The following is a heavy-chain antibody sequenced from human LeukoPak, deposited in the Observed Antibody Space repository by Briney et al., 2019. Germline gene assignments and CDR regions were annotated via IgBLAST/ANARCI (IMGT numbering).Heavy chain of an antibody. CDR1: GGSISSYY. CDR2: ITYTGST. CDR3: ARGSVYFDS. V-gene: IGHV4-59*01. J-gene: IGHJ4*02. Sequence: PSETLSLTCTVSGGSISSYYVSWIRRPPGKGLEWIGYITYTGSTDYNPSLKSRVTISVDMSKNQFSLKVSSVTAADTAVYYCARGSVYFDSWGQGTLVTVSS.